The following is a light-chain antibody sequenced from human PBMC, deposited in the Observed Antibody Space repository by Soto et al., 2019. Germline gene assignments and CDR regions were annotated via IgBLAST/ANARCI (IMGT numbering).Light chain of an antibody. J-gene: IGKJ5*01. CDR2: GAS. CDR1: QTLTSTY. V-gene: IGKV3-20*01. Sequence: ENVLTQSPGTVSLSPGERATLSCRASQTLTSTYLAWYQQKPGQAPRLLIYGASTRATGTPDRFSGSGSGTDFTLTISRLEPEDFAVYYCQQYGSSPLITFGQGTRLEIK. CDR3: QQYGSSPLIT.